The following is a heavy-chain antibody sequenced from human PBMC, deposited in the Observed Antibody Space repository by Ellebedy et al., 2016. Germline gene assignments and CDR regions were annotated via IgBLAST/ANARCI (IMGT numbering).Heavy chain of an antibody. Sequence: SVKVSXXASGGTFSSYAISWVRQAPGQGLEWMGGIIPIFGTANYAQKFQGRVTITADESTSTAYMELSSLRSEDTAVYYCARNPQYCSSTSCYTYYWFDPWGQGTLVTVSS. V-gene: IGHV1-69*13. CDR1: GGTFSSYA. D-gene: IGHD2-2*02. J-gene: IGHJ5*02. CDR3: ARNPQYCSSTSCYTYYWFDP. CDR2: IIPIFGTA.